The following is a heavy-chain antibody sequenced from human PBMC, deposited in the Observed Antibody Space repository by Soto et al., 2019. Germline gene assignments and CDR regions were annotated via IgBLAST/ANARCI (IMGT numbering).Heavy chain of an antibody. V-gene: IGHV3-11*05. CDR2: ISSSSSYT. CDR3: ARVNGGYDLGYYYYGMDV. J-gene: IGHJ6*02. D-gene: IGHD5-12*01. CDR1: GFTFSDYY. Sequence: GGSLRLSCAAFGFTFSDYYMSWIRQAPGKGLEWVSYISSSSSYTNYADSVKGRFTISRDNAKNSLYLQMNSLRAEDTAVYYCARVNGGYDLGYYYYGMDVWGQGTTVTVSS.